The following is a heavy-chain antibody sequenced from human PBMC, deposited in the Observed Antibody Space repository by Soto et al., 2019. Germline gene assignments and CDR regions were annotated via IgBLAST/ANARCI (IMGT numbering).Heavy chain of an antibody. J-gene: IGHJ5*02. V-gene: IGHV1-24*01. CDR2: FDPEDGET. CDR3: ATSPTTVTTVGWFDP. CDR1: GYTLTELS. D-gene: IGHD4-17*01. Sequence: ASVKVSCKVSGYTLTELSMHWVRQAPGKGLEWMGGFDPEDGETIYAQKFQGRVTMTEDTSTDTAYMELSSLRSEDTAVYYCATSPTTVTTVGWFDPWGQGTLVTVSS.